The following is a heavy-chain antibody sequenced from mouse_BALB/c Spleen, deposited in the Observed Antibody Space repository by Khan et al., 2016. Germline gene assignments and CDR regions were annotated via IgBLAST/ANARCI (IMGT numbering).Heavy chain of an antibody. V-gene: IGHV2-9*02. CDR3: ARVPRDSSGYDYFDY. Sequence: QVQLKQSGPGLVAPSQSLSITCTVSGFSLTSYGVHWVRQPPGKGLEWLGVIWAGGSTNYNSALMSRLSISKDNSKSQVFLKMNSLQTDDTAMYYCARVPRDSSGYDYFDYWGQGTTLTVSS. CDR1: GFSLTSYG. CDR2: IWAGGST. D-gene: IGHD3-2*01. J-gene: IGHJ2*01.